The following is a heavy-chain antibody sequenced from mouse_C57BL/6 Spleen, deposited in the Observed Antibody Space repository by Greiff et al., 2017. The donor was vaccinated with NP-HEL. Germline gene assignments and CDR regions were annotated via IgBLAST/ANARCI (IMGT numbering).Heavy chain of an antibody. CDR1: GFTFSSYG. CDR2: ISSGGSYT. J-gene: IGHJ3*01. D-gene: IGHD3-2*02. V-gene: IGHV5-6*02. CDR3: ARPDSSGPFAY. Sequence: DVKLVESGGDLVKPGGSLKLSCAASGFTFSSYGMSWVRQTPDKRLEWVATISSGGSYTYYPDSVKWRFTISRDNAKNTLYLQMSSLKSEDTAMYYCARPDSSGPFAYWGQGTLVTVSA.